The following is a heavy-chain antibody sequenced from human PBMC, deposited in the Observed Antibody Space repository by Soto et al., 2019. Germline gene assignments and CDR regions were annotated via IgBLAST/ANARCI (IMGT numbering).Heavy chain of an antibody. D-gene: IGHD2-2*01. CDR3: ARDMPRYSTIMENWFDP. Sequence: SETLSLTYTVSGGSISSGGYYWSWIRQHPGKGLEWIGYIYYSGSTYYNPSLKSRVTISVDTSKNQFSLKLSSVTAADTAVYYCARDMPRYSTIMENWFDPWGQGTLVTVSS. CDR2: IYYSGST. CDR1: GGSISSGGYY. J-gene: IGHJ5*02. V-gene: IGHV4-31*03.